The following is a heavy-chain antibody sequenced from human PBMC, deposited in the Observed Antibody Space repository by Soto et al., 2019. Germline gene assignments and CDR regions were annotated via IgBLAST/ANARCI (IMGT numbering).Heavy chain of an antibody. CDR3: ARDQITMVRGVIPLGFADY. Sequence: GGSLRLSCAASGFTFSSYGMHWVRQAPGKGLEWVAVIWYDGSNKYYADSVKGRFTISRDNSKNTLYLQMNSLRAEDTAVYYCARDQITMVRGVIPLGFADYWGQGTLVTVSS. V-gene: IGHV3-33*01. D-gene: IGHD3-10*01. CDR1: GFTFSSYG. CDR2: IWYDGSNK. J-gene: IGHJ4*02.